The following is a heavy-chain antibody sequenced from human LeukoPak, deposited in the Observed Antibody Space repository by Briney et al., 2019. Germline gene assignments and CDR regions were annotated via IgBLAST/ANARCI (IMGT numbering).Heavy chain of an antibody. V-gene: IGHV4-30-2*01. CDR3: ARIKNSGLKRVGVAFDI. D-gene: IGHD5-12*01. Sequence: SQTLSLTCTVSGGSISSGGYYWSWIRQPPGKGLEWIGYIYHSGSTYYNPSLKSRVTISVDTSKNQFSLKLSSVTAADTAVYYCARIKNSGLKRVGVAFDIWGQGTMVTVSS. CDR1: GGSISSGGYY. CDR2: IYHSGST. J-gene: IGHJ3*02.